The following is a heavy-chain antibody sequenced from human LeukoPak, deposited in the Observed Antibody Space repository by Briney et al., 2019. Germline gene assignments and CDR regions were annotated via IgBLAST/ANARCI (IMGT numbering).Heavy chain of an antibody. V-gene: IGHV3-23*01. CDR2: ISGDGSVT. J-gene: IGHJ4*02. D-gene: IGHD1-26*01. Sequence: GGSLRLSCAASGFAFDSYAMNWVRLAPGKGLEWVSTISGDGSVTYFADSVRGRFTISRDNSKDTLYLHMNRLRAEDTAIYFCSKDKRGGSDYVYFDYWGQGTLVTVSS. CDR1: GFAFDSYA. CDR3: SKDKRGGSDYVYFDY.